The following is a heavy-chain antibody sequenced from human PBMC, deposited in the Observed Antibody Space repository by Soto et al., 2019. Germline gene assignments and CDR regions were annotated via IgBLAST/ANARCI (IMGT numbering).Heavy chain of an antibody. J-gene: IGHJ4*02. D-gene: IGHD6-13*01. CDR3: ARDRDSSWTTDF. Sequence: SETLSLTCSVSGVSISSGDFYWSWIRQTPGKGLEWIGYIYYSENTYYNPSLKSRVAISGDTSKNQFSLRLSSVTAADTAIYYCARDRDSSWTTDFWGQGTLVTVSS. CDR2: IYYSENT. CDR1: GVSISSGDFY. V-gene: IGHV4-30-4*01.